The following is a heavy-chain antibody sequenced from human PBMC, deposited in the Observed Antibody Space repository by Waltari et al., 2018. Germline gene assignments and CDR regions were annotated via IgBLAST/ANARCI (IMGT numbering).Heavy chain of an antibody. CDR2: INEDGRER. CDR1: GFSFSSYY. V-gene: IGHV3-7*01. D-gene: IGHD3-16*01. J-gene: IGHJ4*02. Sequence: EVQLVESGGGLVQPGGSLRLSCAASGFSFSSYYMGWVRQAPGRGLDWVANINEDGRERHDGESVKGRFTISRDNAKKSLYLQFNSLSADDTAVYYCARDAMRGGDFDYWGQGTLVTVSS. CDR3: ARDAMRGGDFDY.